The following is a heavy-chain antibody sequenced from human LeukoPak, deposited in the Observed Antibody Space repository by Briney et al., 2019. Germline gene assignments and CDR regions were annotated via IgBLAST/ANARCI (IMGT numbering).Heavy chain of an antibody. CDR3: ARSRSENYYYGMDV. CDR1: GGSISSSNW. J-gene: IGHJ6*04. CDR2: IYHSGST. V-gene: IGHV4-4*02. Sequence: SETLSLTCAVSGGSISSSNWWSSVRQPPGKGLGRIGEIYHSGSTNYNPSLKSRVTISVDKSKNQFSLKLSSVTAADTAVYYCARSRSENYYYGMDVWGKGTTVTVSS.